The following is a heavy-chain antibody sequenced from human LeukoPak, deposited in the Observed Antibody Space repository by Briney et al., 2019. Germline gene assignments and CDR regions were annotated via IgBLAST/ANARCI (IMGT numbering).Heavy chain of an antibody. CDR1: GGSISSGSYY. CDR3: ARDSHYDFWSGYPRGAFDI. J-gene: IGHJ3*02. D-gene: IGHD3-3*01. CDR2: IYTSGST. V-gene: IGHV4-61*02. Sequence: KTSETLSLTCTVSGGSISSGSYYWSWIRQPAGKGLEWIGRIYTSGSTNYNPSLKSRVTISVDTSKNQFSLKLSSVTAADTAVYYCARDSHYDFWSGYPRGAFDIWGQGTMVTVSS.